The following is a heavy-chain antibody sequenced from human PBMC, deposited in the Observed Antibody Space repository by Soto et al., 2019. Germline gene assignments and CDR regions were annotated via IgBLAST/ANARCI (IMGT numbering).Heavy chain of an antibody. D-gene: IGHD3-10*01. CDR1: GGSISSSSYY. CDR2: IYYSGST. CDR3: YGSETIYYYYGMDV. Sequence: QLQLQESGPGLVKPSETLSLTCTVSGGSISSSSYYWGWIRQPPGKGLEWIGSIYYSGSTYYNPSLKSRVTISVDTSKNQFSLKLSSVNAADTAVYYSYGSETIYYYYGMDVWGQGTTVTVSS. V-gene: IGHV4-39*01. J-gene: IGHJ6*02.